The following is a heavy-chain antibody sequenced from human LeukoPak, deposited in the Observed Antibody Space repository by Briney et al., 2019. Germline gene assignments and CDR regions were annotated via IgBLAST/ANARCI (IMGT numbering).Heavy chain of an antibody. CDR3: AARRLTVTTEIDY. D-gene: IGHD4-17*01. Sequence: GGSLRLSCAASGFTLSSYAMSWVRQAPGKGLDWVAFIHYDGNNKYYADSVKGRFTISRDNSKNTVYLQMNSLRPEDTAVYYCAARRLTVTTEIDYWGQGTLVTVSS. J-gene: IGHJ4*02. V-gene: IGHV3-30*02. CDR1: GFTLSSYA. CDR2: IHYDGNNK.